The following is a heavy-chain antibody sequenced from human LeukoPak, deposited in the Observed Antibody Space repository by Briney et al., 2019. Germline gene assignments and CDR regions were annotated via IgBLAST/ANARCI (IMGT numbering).Heavy chain of an antibody. CDR1: GFTVSSNY. CDR3: ARDYGSGHRWFDP. J-gene: IGHJ5*02. V-gene: IGHV3-11*01. D-gene: IGHD3-10*01. Sequence: GGSLRLSCAASGFTVSSNYMGWVRQAPGKGLEWVSYISSSGSTIYYADSVKGRFTISRDNAKNSLCLQMNSLRAEDTAVYYCARDYGSGHRWFDPWGQGTLVTVSS. CDR2: ISSSGSTI.